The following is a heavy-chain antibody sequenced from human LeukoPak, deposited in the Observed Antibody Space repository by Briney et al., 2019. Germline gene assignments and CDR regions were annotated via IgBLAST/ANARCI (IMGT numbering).Heavy chain of an antibody. Sequence: ASVKVSCKASGYTFTSYGISWVRQAPGQGLEWMGWISAYNGNTNYAQKLQGRVTMNTDTSTSTAYMELRSLRSDDTAVYYCARVATKIYYYYYMDVWGKGTTVTVSS. CDR2: ISAYNGNT. CDR3: ARVATKIYYYYYMDV. CDR1: GYTFTSYG. J-gene: IGHJ6*03. D-gene: IGHD5-12*01. V-gene: IGHV1-18*01.